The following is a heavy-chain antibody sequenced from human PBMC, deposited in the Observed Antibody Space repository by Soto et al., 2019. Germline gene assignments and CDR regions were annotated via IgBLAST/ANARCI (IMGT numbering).Heavy chain of an antibody. V-gene: IGHV3-48*02. CDR3: ARDPRVGVIPCYYYGMDV. CDR2: NSSSSSTI. CDR1: GFTFSSYS. J-gene: IGHJ6*02. D-gene: IGHD3-22*01. Sequence: PGGSLRLSCAASGFTFSSYSMNWVRQAPGKGLEWVSYNSSSSSTIYYADSVKGRFTIARDNAKNSLYLQMNSLRDEDTAVYYCARDPRVGVIPCYYYGMDVWGQGTTVTVSS.